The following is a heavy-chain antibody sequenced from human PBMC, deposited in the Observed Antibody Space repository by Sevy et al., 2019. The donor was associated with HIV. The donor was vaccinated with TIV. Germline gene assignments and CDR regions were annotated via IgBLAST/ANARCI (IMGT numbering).Heavy chain of an antibody. CDR3: ATHAGIAAAGRVFGY. J-gene: IGHJ4*02. D-gene: IGHD6-13*01. V-gene: IGHV3-72*01. CDR1: GFTFSDHY. CDR2: TRNKADGYTT. Sequence: GGSLRLSCLASGFTFSDHYMEWVRQAPGKGLEWVGRTRNKADGYTTEDAASVKGRFTISRDDSKNSLYVQMNSLKTEDTAVYYCATHAGIAAAGRVFGYWGQGTLVTVSS.